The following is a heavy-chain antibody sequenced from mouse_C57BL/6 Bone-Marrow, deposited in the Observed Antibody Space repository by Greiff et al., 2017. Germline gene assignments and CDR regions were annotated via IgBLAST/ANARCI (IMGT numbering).Heavy chain of an antibody. CDR2: IGHYGSST. CDR3: ARGYSSSCEFAD. J-gene: IGHJ3*01. Sequence: QVQLQQPGAELAKPAPSLKLSCKASGYTFTSYWLQWVQQRPGQGLEWIGEIGHYGSSTTYNQKFKGKATLTVTTHTSNAFTQTTSLTSADSAVYYCARGYSSSCEFADWGKGTLVTVSS. D-gene: IGHD1-1*01. V-gene: IGHV1-50*01. CDR1: GYTFTSYW.